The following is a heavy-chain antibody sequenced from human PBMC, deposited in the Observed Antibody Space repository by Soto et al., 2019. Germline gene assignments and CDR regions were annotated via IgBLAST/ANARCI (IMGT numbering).Heavy chain of an antibody. J-gene: IGHJ6*02. D-gene: IGHD6-13*01. Sequence: QPQLQESGPGLVKPSETLSLSCTVSGGSITSSFYWGWIRQPPGKGLEWIGSIYGTGNTYYNPSRKVRVTLSEDTSKNQFSLNLISVPAADTAVYYCRSSSRYSTDVWGQGATVTVSS. CDR2: IYGTGNT. V-gene: IGHV4-39*01. CDR3: RSSSRYSTDV. CDR1: GGSITSSFY.